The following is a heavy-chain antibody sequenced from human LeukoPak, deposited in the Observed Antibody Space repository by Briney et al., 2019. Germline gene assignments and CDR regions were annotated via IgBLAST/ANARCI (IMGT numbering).Heavy chain of an antibody. Sequence: GAPVKVSCKASGYTFSNYYIHWVRQAPGQGLEWLGLINPNGGSTNPAPKFRGRVTLTRDVSSSTAYMELSSLRSEDTAVYYCARAAVSGGVSTYHLHSWGQGTLVTVSS. CDR2: INPNGGST. CDR1: GYTFSNYY. D-gene: IGHD3-16*01. V-gene: IGHV1-46*01. CDR3: ARAAVSGGVSTYHLHS. J-gene: IGHJ1*01.